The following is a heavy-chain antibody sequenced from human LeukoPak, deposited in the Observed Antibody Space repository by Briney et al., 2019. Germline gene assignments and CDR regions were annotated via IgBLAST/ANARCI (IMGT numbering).Heavy chain of an antibody. CDR2: ISGSGGST. V-gene: IGHV3-23*01. CDR3: AKAQTYSGSYHPFDY. J-gene: IGHJ4*02. CDR1: GFTFTNAW. D-gene: IGHD1-26*01. Sequence: GGSLRLSCAASGFTFTNAWMNWVRQAPGKGLEWVSAISGSGGSTYYADSVKGRFTISRDNSKNTLYLQMNSLRAEDTAVYYCAKAQTYSGSYHPFDYWGQGTLVTVSS.